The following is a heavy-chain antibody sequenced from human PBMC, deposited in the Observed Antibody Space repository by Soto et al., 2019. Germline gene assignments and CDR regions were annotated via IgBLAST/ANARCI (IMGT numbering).Heavy chain of an antibody. V-gene: IGHV1-46*01. CDR1: GYTFTSYY. D-gene: IGHD5-12*01. Sequence: ASVKVSCKASGYTFTSYYMHWVRQAPGQGLEWMGIINPSGGSTSYAQKFQGRVTMTRDTSTSTVYMELSSLRSEDTAVYYCARGQGSGSDLKPSYYYGMDVWGQGTTVTVSS. CDR3: ARGQGSGSDLKPSYYYGMDV. CDR2: INPSGGST. J-gene: IGHJ6*02.